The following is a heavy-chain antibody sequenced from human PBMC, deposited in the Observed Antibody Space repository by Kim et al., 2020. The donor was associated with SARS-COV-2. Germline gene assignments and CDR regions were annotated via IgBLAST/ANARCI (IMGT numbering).Heavy chain of an antibody. V-gene: IGHV3-7*01. Sequence: KYYVDAGKGRFTISRDNAKNSVDMQMNSLRAEDTAVYYCAREIDKTGGFDIWGQGTMVTVSS. J-gene: IGHJ3*02. D-gene: IGHD1-26*01. CDR2: K. CDR3: AREIDKTGGFDI.